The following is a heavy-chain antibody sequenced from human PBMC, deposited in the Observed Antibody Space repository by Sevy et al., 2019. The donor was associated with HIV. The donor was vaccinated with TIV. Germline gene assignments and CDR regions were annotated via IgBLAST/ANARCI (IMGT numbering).Heavy chain of an antibody. CDR2: IWYDGSNK. CDR1: GVTFSSYG. Sequence: GGSLRLSCAASGVTFSSYGMHWVRQAPGKGLEWVAVIWYDGSNKYYADSVKGRFTISRDNSKNTLYLQMNSLSAGDTAVYYCARESDFWKNYFDYWGQGTLVTVSS. CDR3: ARESDFWKNYFDY. D-gene: IGHD3-3*01. V-gene: IGHV3-33*01. J-gene: IGHJ4*02.